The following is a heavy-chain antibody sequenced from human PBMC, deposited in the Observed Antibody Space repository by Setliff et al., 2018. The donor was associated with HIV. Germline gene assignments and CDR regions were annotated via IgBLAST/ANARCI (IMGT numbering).Heavy chain of an antibody. J-gene: IGHJ4*02. D-gene: IGHD6-6*01. CDR2: INEDGTEK. Sequence: GGSLRLSCAASGFTFTSFWMSWVRQAPGKGLEWVANINEDGTEKYYVDSVRGRSTISRDNANNSMYLQMSSLRAEDTAVYYCARGGGGARRVIGSWGQGALVTVSS. V-gene: IGHV3-7*03. CDR3: ARGGGGARRVIGS. CDR1: GFTFTSFW.